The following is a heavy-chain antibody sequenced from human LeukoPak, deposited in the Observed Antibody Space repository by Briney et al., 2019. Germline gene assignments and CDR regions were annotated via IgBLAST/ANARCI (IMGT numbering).Heavy chain of an antibody. CDR3: AGGAPTGYYYYYGMDV. CDR2: INAGNGNT. CDR1: GYTFTSYA. V-gene: IGHV1-3*01. D-gene: IGHD3-9*01. J-gene: IGHJ6*04. Sequence: ASVKVSCKASGYTFTSYAMHWVRQAPGQRLEWMGWINAGNGNTKYSQKSQGRVTITRDTSASTAYMELSSLRSEDTAVYYCAGGAPTGYYYYYGMDVWGKGTTVTVSS.